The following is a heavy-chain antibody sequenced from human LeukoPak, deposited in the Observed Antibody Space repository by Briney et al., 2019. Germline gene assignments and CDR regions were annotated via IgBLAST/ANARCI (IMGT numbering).Heavy chain of an antibody. J-gene: IGHJ2*01. Sequence: GGSLRLSCAASGFTFSSYEMNWVRQAPGKGLEWVSYISSSGSTIYYADSAKGRFTISRDNSKNTLYLQMNSLRADDTAVYYCAKDWTGTKPFDLWGRGTLVTVSS. CDR1: GFTFSSYE. D-gene: IGHD3/OR15-3a*01. CDR3: AKDWTGTKPFDL. V-gene: IGHV3-48*03. CDR2: ISSSGSTI.